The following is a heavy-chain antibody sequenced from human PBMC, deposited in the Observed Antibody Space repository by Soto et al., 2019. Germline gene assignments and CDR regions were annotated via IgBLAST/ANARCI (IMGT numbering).Heavy chain of an antibody. CDR1: GFTFSTYN. D-gene: IGHD3-22*01. CDR3: ARDDYPYYDDSSGYHFDY. J-gene: IGHJ4*02. V-gene: IGHV3-48*01. Sequence: PGWSLRLSCAASGFTFSTYNMNWVRQAPGKGLEWVSYISDSSSTIHYADSVKGRFTISRDNAKNSLYLQMNSLRAEDTAVYYCARDDYPYYDDSSGYHFDYWGQGALVTVSS. CDR2: ISDSSSTI.